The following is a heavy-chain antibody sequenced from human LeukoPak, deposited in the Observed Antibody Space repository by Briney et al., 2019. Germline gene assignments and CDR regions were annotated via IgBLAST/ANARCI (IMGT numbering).Heavy chain of an antibody. D-gene: IGHD6-13*01. CDR1: GYTFTNYG. CDR3: ARDKGLGPAAAGIDY. CDR2: ISAYNGNT. J-gene: IGHJ4*02. Sequence: ASVKVSCKASGYTFTNYGISWVRQAPGQGLEWMGWISAYNGNTNYAQKFQGRVTMTTDTSTRTAYMELRSLRSDDTAVYYCARDKGLGPAAAGIDYWGQGTLVTVSS. V-gene: IGHV1-18*01.